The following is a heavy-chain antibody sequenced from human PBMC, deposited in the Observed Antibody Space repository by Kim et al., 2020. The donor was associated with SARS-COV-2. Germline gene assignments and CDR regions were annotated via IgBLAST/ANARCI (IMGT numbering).Heavy chain of an antibody. J-gene: IGHJ6*02. CDR2: INPTSGDT. V-gene: IGHV1-2*02. D-gene: IGHD2-8*01. CDR1: GYTFTGYY. CDR3: ARGVGYGVDV. Sequence: ASVKVSCQASGYTFTGYYIHWMRQAPGQGLEWLGWINPTSGDTKYAQTFKYRVTMTKDTSNMTAYMELKRLKSDDTARYFCARGVGYGVDVWGQGTTVIV.